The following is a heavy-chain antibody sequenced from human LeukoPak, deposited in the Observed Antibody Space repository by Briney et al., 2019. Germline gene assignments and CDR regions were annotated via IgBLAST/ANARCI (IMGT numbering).Heavy chain of an antibody. D-gene: IGHD5-18*01. CDR2: VFDSGRT. V-gene: IGHV4-59*11. CDR1: GGSMTTHH. CDR3: TTIKRGNIFGYFDF. Sequence: PSETLSLTCTVSGGSMTTHHWNWIRQTPGKGLEWIGYVFDSGRTKENPSLKSRVTLSADTSKNQLSLRLSSVTAADTAVYYCTTIKRGNIFGYFDFWGQGILVTVSS. J-gene: IGHJ4*02.